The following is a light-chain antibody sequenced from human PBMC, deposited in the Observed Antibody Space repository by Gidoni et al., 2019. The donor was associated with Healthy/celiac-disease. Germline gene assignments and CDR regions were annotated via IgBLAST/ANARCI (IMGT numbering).Light chain of an antibody. CDR3: RSADSSGTYRV. CDR2: KDS. J-gene: IGLJ2*01. V-gene: IGLV3-25*03. CDR1: ALPKQY. Sequence: SYELTQPPPVSVSPGQTARITCSGDALPKQYAYWYPQKPGQAPVLVIYKDSERPSGIPERFSGSSSGTTVTLTISGVQAEDEADYYCRSADSSGTYRVFGGGTKLTVL.